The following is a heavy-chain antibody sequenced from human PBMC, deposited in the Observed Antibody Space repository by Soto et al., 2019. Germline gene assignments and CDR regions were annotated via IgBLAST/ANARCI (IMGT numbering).Heavy chain of an antibody. J-gene: IGHJ4*02. CDR2: IYSGGDT. D-gene: IGHD2-21*01. CDR1: GFTVSTNY. CDR3: ASRRNPSGTYGY. Sequence: EVQLVESGGGLVQPGGSLRLSCAASGFTVSTNYMSWVRQAPGKGLELVSMIYSGGDTYYADSVKGRFTTSRDNSKNTLYLQLNSLRADDRAVYYCASRRNPSGTYGYWGQGTLVTVS. V-gene: IGHV3-66*01.